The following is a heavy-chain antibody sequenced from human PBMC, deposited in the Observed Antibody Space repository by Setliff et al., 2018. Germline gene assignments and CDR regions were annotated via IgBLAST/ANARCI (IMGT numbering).Heavy chain of an antibody. V-gene: IGHV4-59*01. D-gene: IGHD3-10*01. CDR3: AKGRGEMDS. Sequence: SETLSLTCSVSGDSMSFSYWSWIRQPPGKGLEWIGYIYYSGSTDSRPSLKSRVSISIDTSKNQFSLNVRSVTAADTAIYYCAKGRGEMDSWGQGILVTVSS. CDR1: GDSMSFSY. J-gene: IGHJ4*02. CDR2: IYYSGST.